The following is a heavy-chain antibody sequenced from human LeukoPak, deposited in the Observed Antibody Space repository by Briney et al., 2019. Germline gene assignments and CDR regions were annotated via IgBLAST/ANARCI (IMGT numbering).Heavy chain of an antibody. CDR3: GREGGDYSIDP. J-gene: IGHJ5*02. V-gene: IGHV3-7*01. D-gene: IGHD4-11*01. CDR1: GFTFSDHG. CDR2: IKQDGSEK. Sequence: GGSLRLSCAASGFTFSDHGMSWVRQAPGTGLEWVANIKQDGSEKYNVDSVKGRFTISRDNARNSLYLQKNSLRAEDTAVYYCGREGGDYSIDPWGQGTLVTVSS.